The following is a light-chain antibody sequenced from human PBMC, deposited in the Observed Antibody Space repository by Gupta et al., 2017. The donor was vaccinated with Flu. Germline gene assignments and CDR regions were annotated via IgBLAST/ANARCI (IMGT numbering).Light chain of an antibody. J-gene: IGKJ2*01. CDR1: QNINRW. CDR3: QQYDLLYT. Sequence: DIQMTQSPSTLSASIGDTVTITCRASQNINRWLVWYQQKPGKAPKLLIYEASVLQTGVPSRFTGSGSGTEFTLTSSSLQPDDFANYYCQQYDLLYTFGQGTKLEIK. CDR2: EAS. V-gene: IGKV1-5*03.